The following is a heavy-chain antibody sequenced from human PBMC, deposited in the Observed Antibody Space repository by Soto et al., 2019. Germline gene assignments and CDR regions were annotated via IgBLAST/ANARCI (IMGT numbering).Heavy chain of an antibody. J-gene: IGHJ4*02. CDR2: INPSGGST. D-gene: IGHD2-21*02. V-gene: IGHV1-46*01. CDR3: ASGRVVTDLAY. CDR1: GYPFTSYY. Sequence: GASVKVSCKASGYPFTSYYMHWVRQAPGQGVEWMGIINPSGGSTSYAQKFQGRVTMTRDTSTSTVYMELSSLRSEDTAVYYCASGRVVTDLAYWGQGTLVTVSS.